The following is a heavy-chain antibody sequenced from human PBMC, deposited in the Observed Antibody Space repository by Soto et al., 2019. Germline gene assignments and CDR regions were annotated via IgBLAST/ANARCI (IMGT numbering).Heavy chain of an antibody. Sequence: EVQLVESGGGLVQPGRSLRLSCAVSGFTFADFAMHWVRQAPGQGLEWVSGISWNGGDIGYADSVKGRFTISRDNAKNSLYLQLNSLRPEDTALYYCAKDADLGGYDFRPKCGLDVWGQGTTVTVSS. CDR1: GFTFADFA. V-gene: IGHV3-9*01. D-gene: IGHD5-12*01. J-gene: IGHJ6*02. CDR2: ISWNGGDI. CDR3: AKDADLGGYDFRPKCGLDV.